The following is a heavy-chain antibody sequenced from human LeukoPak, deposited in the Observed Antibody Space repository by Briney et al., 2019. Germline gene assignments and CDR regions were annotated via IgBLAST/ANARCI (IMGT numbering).Heavy chain of an antibody. V-gene: IGHV1-2*02. CDR1: GYTFSDCY. CDR2: INPNSGET. J-gene: IGHJ4*02. CDR3: ARDRDYSNTERGFDY. Sequence: ASVNVSCKTSGYTFSDCYIHWVRQAPGQGLEWMGWINPNSGETKSAQKFQGRVTMTGDTSISTAYMELRRVTSDDTAVYYCARDRDYSNTERGFDYWGQGALVTVSS. D-gene: IGHD4-11*01.